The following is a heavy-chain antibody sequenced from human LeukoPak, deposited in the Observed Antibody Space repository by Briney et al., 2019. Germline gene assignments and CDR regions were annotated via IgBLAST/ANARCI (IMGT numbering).Heavy chain of an antibody. Sequence: GGSLRLSCAASGFNYSSYTMNWVRQAPGMGLEWLSYISASRDITYYADSVKGRFTISRDNAKNSLYLQMNSLRAEDTAVYYCARVATTGSGGYWGQGTLVTVSS. J-gene: IGHJ4*02. D-gene: IGHD4-17*01. CDR1: GFNYSSYT. CDR3: ARVATTGSGGY. V-gene: IGHV3-48*01. CDR2: ISASRDIT.